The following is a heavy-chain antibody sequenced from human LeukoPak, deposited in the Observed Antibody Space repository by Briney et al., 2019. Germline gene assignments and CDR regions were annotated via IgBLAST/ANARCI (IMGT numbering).Heavy chain of an antibody. Sequence: ASVKVSCKASGYTFTSYGISWVRQAPGQGLEWMGWISAYNGNTNYAQKLQGRVTMTTDTSTSTANMELRSLRSDDTAVYYCARDLVGATTDYWGQGTLVTVSS. CDR3: ARDLVGATTDY. D-gene: IGHD1-26*01. CDR2: ISAYNGNT. CDR1: GYTFTSYG. J-gene: IGHJ4*02. V-gene: IGHV1-18*01.